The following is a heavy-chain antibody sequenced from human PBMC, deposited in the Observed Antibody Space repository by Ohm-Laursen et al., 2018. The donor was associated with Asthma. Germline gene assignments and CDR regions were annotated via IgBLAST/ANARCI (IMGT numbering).Heavy chain of an antibody. Sequence: GTLSLTCTVSGGSISGYYWSWLRQPPGQGLEWIGYISDSWSPTYNPSLKSRVTISLDTSKKQFSLILNSVAAADTAVYYCARGVGYNLYGGQGTLVTVSS. D-gene: IGHD5-24*01. CDR1: GGSISGYY. V-gene: IGHV4-59*01. CDR2: ISDSWSP. J-gene: IGHJ4*02. CDR3: ARGVGYNLY.